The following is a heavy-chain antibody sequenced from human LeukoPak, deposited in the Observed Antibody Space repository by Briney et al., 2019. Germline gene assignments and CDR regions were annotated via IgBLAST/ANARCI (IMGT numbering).Heavy chain of an antibody. CDR3: ARGPYYDYVWGSYRPPGDFDY. CDR1: GYTFTSYD. V-gene: IGHV1-8*01. D-gene: IGHD3-16*02. CDR2: MNPNSGNT. J-gene: IGHJ4*02. Sequence: ASVKVSCKASGYTFTSYDINWVRQATGQGLEWMGWMNPNSGNTGYAQKFQGRVTMTRNTSISTAYMELSSLRSEDTAVYYCARGPYYDYVWGSYRPPGDFDYWGQGTLVTVSS.